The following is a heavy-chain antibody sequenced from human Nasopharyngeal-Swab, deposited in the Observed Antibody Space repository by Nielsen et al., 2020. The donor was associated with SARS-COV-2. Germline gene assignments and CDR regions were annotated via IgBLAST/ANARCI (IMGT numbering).Heavy chain of an antibody. V-gene: IGHV4-39*01. D-gene: IGHD6-19*01. CDR1: GGSISSSSYY. CDR3: ARPLYSSGWYPGY. J-gene: IGHJ4*02. CDR2: IYYSGST. Sequence: SETLSLTCTVSGGSISSSSYYWGWIRQPPGKGLVWIGSIYYSGSTYYNPSLKSRVTISVDTSKNQFSLKLSSVTAADTAVYYCARPLYSSGWYPGYWGQGTLVTVSS.